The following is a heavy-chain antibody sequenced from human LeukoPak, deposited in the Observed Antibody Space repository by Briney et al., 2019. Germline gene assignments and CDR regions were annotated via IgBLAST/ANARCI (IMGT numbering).Heavy chain of an antibody. Sequence: SVKVSFKASGGTFSSYAISWVRQAPGQGLEWMGRIIPILGIANYAQKFQGRVTITADKSTSTAYMELSSLRSEDTAVYYCARVYRSGYSSGWYHDYWGQGTLVTVSS. CDR2: IIPILGIA. V-gene: IGHV1-69*04. J-gene: IGHJ4*02. CDR1: GGTFSSYA. D-gene: IGHD6-19*01. CDR3: ARVYRSGYSSGWYHDY.